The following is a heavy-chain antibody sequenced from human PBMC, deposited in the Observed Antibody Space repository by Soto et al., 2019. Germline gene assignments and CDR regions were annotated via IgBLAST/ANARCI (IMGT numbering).Heavy chain of an antibody. V-gene: IGHV4-30-4*01. J-gene: IGHJ5*02. Sequence: NPSETLSLTCTVSGDSINTGDYYWSWLRQPPRKGLEWIGYIYYTGSTYYNPSLKSQFTISIDTSKTQFSLKVNSVTAADTAVYYCARIPLLQGGRFDPWGQGTLVTVSS. CDR2: IYYTGST. D-gene: IGHD1-26*01. CDR1: GDSINTGDYY. CDR3: ARIPLLQGGRFDP.